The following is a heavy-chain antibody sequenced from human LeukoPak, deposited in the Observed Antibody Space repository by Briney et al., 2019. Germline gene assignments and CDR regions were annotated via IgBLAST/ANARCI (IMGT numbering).Heavy chain of an antibody. V-gene: IGHV3-49*04. CDR3: TRPYGDYGREYYFDY. CDR2: IRSNTYGWTT. CDR1: GFSFGDYA. Sequence: GGSLRLSCTASGFSFGDYAMSWVRQAPGKGLEWVAFIRSNTYGWTTEYAASVKDRFTISRDDSKSIAYLQMNSLKTEDTALYYCTRPYGDYGREYYFDYWGQGTLVTVSS. D-gene: IGHD4-17*01. J-gene: IGHJ4*02.